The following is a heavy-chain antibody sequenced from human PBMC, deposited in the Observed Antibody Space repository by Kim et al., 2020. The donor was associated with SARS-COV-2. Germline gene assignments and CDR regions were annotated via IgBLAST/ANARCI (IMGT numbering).Heavy chain of an antibody. Sequence: GGSLRLSCAASGFTFSSYWMHWVRQAPGKGLVWVSRINSDGSSTSYADSVKGRFTISRDNAKNTLYLQMNSLRAEDTAVYYCARGDHRYYYYGMDVWGQGTTVTVSS. J-gene: IGHJ6*02. CDR1: GFTFSSYW. CDR2: INSDGSST. D-gene: IGHD2-21*02. CDR3: ARGDHRYYYYGMDV. V-gene: IGHV3-74*01.